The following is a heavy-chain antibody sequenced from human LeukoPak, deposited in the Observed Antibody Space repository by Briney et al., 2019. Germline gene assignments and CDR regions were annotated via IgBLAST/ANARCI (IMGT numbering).Heavy chain of an antibody. Sequence: GGSLRLSCAASGFTFGSYWMTWVRQPPGKGLEWVAHIRQDGGEKYYVDSVKGRFTISRDNAKNSLYLQMNSLRAEDTAIYYCARDKPAGIPVASYHDYWGQGIQVTVSS. CDR2: IRQDGGEK. CDR1: GFTFGSYW. J-gene: IGHJ4*02. V-gene: IGHV3-7*01. D-gene: IGHD6-19*01. CDR3: ARDKPAGIPVASYHDY.